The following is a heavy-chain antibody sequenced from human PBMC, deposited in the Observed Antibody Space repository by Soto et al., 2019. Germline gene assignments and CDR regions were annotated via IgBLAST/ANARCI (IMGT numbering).Heavy chain of an antibody. CDR3: ARSGPYYYDSSAAAFDI. CDR2: IYPGDSDT. V-gene: IGHV5-51*03. D-gene: IGHD3-22*01. Sequence: GESLKISCKGSGYSFTIYCIGWVLQMPWKGLEWMGIIYPGDSDTRYSPSFQGQVTISADKSISTAYLQWSSLKASDTAMYYCARSGPYYYDSSAAAFDIWGQGTMVTVSS. J-gene: IGHJ3*02. CDR1: GYSFTIYC.